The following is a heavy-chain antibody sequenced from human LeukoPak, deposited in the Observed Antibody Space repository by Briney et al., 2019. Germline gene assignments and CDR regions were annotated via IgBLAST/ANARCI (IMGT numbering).Heavy chain of an antibody. V-gene: IGHV4-39*01. J-gene: IGHJ4*02. CDR3: ARRVGSLAYSDY. CDR2: INYSGST. D-gene: IGHD2-21*01. CDR1: GGSISNTFYY. Sequence: SETLSLTCTVSGGSISNTFYYWGWIRQPPGKGLEWIGSINYSGSTYYNPSLKSRVTISIDTSKNQFSLKLSSVTAADTAVYYCARRVGSLAYSDYWGQGTLVTVSS.